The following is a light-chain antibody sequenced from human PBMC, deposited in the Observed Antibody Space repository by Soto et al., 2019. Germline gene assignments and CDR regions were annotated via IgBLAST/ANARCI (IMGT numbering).Light chain of an antibody. CDR2: AAS. CDR3: QQSSFTGYT. V-gene: IGKV1-39*01. J-gene: IGKJ2*01. Sequence: DIQMTQSPSSLSASVGDRVTITCRASQNIRTSLNWNQQRPGKAPQLLIYAASSLQSGVSSRFSGSGSGTNFTLTVSSLQPEDFAIYYCQQSSFTGYTFGQGTKLDMK. CDR1: QNIRTS.